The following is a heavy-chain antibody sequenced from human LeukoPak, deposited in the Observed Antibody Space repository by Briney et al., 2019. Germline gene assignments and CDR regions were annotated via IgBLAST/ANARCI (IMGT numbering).Heavy chain of an antibody. Sequence: PSETLSLTCTVSGGSISSGSYYWSWIRQPAGKGLEWIGRVYTSGSTNYNPSPKSRVTISVATSKNQFSLRLSSVTAADTAVYYCARVGPSDYYDSSGYRTAWGQGTLVTVSS. CDR3: ARVGPSDYYDSSGYRTA. V-gene: IGHV4-61*02. CDR2: VYTSGST. D-gene: IGHD3-22*01. J-gene: IGHJ5*02. CDR1: GGSISSGSYY.